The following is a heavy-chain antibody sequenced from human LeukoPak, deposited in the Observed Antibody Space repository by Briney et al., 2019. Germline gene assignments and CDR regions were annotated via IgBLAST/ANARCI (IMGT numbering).Heavy chain of an antibody. Sequence: SETLSLTCTVSGGSISSSSYYWGWIRQPPGKGLEWIGSIYYSGSTYYNPSLKSRVTISVDRSKNQFSLKVSSVTAADTAVYYCARVKRDIVEVAADINAFDIWGQGTMVTVSS. CDR1: GGSISSSSYY. CDR3: ARVKRDIVEVAADINAFDI. J-gene: IGHJ3*02. V-gene: IGHV4-39*07. D-gene: IGHD2-2*01. CDR2: IYYSGST.